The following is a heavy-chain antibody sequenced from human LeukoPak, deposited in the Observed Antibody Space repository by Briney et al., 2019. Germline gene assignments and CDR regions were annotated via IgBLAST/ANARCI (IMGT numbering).Heavy chain of an antibody. CDR3: AIDVCSSTSCIGYFDD. J-gene: IGHJ4*02. Sequence: SETLSLTCTVFGGSMSNGGYYWSWIRQHPGKGLEWIGYIYYSGSANYNPPLKSRVTISVDTSKNQFSLKLSSVTAADTAVYYFAIDVCSSTSCIGYFDDWGQGILVTVSS. CDR1: GGSMSNGGYY. V-gene: IGHV4-31*03. CDR2: IYYSGSA. D-gene: IGHD2-2*01.